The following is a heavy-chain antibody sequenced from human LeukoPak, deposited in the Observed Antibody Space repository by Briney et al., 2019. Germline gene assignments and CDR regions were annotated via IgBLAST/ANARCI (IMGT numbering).Heavy chain of an antibody. D-gene: IGHD2-8*01. J-gene: IGHJ4*02. CDR1: GFTFSSYG. Sequence: AGGSLRLSCAASGFTFSSYGMHWVRQAPDKGLEWVAVISYDGSNKYYADSVKGRFTISRDNSKMYLQMNSLRAEDTAVYYCAPTNPRLGYYFDYWGQGTLVTVSS. CDR3: APTNPRLGYYFDY. V-gene: IGHV3-30*03. CDR2: ISYDGSNK.